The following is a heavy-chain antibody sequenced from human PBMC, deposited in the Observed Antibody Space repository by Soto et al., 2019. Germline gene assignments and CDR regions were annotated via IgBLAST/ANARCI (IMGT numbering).Heavy chain of an antibody. CDR3: ARESEDLTSNFDY. Sequence: PGGSLSLSCAASGVTFTRYSMNWVRQAPGKGLEWVSSTSSTTNYIYYGDSMKGRFTISRDNAKNSLYLEMNSLRAEDTAVYYCARESEDLTSNFDYWGQGTLVTVSS. V-gene: IGHV3-21*06. J-gene: IGHJ4*02. CDR1: GVTFTRYS. CDR2: TSSTTNYI.